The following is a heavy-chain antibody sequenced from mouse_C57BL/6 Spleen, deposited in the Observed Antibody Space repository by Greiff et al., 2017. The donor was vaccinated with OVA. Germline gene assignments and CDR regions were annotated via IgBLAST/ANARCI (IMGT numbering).Heavy chain of an antibody. D-gene: IGHD1-1*01. CDR3: AREDSCYDYESAMDY. CDR1: GYTFTSYG. Sequence: VKLQESGAELARPGASVKLSCKASGYTFTSYGISWVKQRTGQGLEWIGEIYPRSGNTYYNEKFKGKATLTADKSSSTAYMELRSLTSEDSAVYFCAREDSCYDYESAMDYWGQGTSVTVSS. J-gene: IGHJ4*01. V-gene: IGHV1-81*01. CDR2: IYPRSGNT.